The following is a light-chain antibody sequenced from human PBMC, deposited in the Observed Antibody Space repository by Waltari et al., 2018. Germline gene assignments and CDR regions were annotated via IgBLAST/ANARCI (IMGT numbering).Light chain of an antibody. V-gene: IGKV1-39*01. CDR2: TAS. Sequence: IQMTQSPSSLSASVGDRVTITCRASQSIASYLNWYQQKPGKAPNLLIYTASSLQSGVPSRFSGSGSGTDFTLTISSLQPGDFATYFCQQSYVSPLTFGQGTKVEI. J-gene: IGKJ1*01. CDR1: QSIASY. CDR3: QQSYVSPLT.